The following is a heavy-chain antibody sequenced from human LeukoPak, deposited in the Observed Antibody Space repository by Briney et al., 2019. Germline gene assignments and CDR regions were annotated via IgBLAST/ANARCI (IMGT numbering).Heavy chain of an antibody. CDR2: INPNGGIT. CDR1: GYTFTSYY. J-gene: IGHJ6*04. V-gene: IGHV1-46*01. CDR3: ARSGMDV. Sequence: ASVKVSCKAFGYTFTSYYIHWVRQAPGQGLEWMGIINPNGGITTYAQKFQGRVTMTRDMSTSTVYMELSSLRSEDTAVYYCARSGMDVWGKGTTVTASS.